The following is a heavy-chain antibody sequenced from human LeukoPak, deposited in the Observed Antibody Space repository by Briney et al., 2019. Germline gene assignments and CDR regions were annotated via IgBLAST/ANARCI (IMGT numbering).Heavy chain of an antibody. D-gene: IGHD2-2*01. CDR2: INHSGST. Sequence: SETLSLTCAVYGESFSGYYWSWIRQPPGKGLEWIGEINHSGSTNYNPSLKSRVTISVDTSKNQFSLKLSSVTAADTAVYYCARGPTYVRDIVVVPAAMIRVWFDPWGQGTLVTVSS. J-gene: IGHJ5*02. V-gene: IGHV4-34*01. CDR3: ARGPTYVRDIVVVPAAMIRVWFDP. CDR1: GESFSGYY.